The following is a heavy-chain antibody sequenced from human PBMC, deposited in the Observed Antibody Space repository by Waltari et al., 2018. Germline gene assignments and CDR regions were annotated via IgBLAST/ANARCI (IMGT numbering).Heavy chain of an antibody. V-gene: IGHV4-30-2*01. CDR1: GGSISSGGYS. J-gene: IGHJ4*02. CDR2: IYHSGST. CDR3: ARSDGYCSGGSCYSGYFDY. Sequence: QLQLQESGSGLVKPSQTLSLTCAVSGGSISSGGYSWSWIRQPPGKGLEWIGYIYHSGSTYYNPSLKSRVTISVDRSKNQFSLKLSSVTAADTAVYYCARSDGYCSGGSCYSGYFDYWGQGTLVTVSS. D-gene: IGHD2-15*01.